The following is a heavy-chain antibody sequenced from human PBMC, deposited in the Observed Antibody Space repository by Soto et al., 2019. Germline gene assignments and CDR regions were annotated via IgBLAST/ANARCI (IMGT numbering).Heavy chain of an antibody. Sequence: GGSLRLSCAASGFTFSAYAMSWVRQAPGKGLQWVSAISGSGGTTYYADSVKGRFTISRDNSKNTLYLQMNILRAEDTADYYCAKSDYGGRRGPIDYWGQGTLVTVSS. CDR2: ISGSGGTT. CDR3: AKSDYGGRRGPIDY. J-gene: IGHJ4*02. V-gene: IGHV3-23*01. CDR1: GFTFSAYA. D-gene: IGHD4-17*01.